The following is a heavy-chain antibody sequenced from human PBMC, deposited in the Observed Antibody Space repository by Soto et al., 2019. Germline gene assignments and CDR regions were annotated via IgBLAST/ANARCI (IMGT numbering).Heavy chain of an antibody. CDR1: GFTLTSYG. J-gene: IGHJ4*02. CDR3: AGQGHDSSGYYSL. V-gene: IGHV1-18*01. D-gene: IGHD3-22*01. CDR2: ISAYNGNT. Sequence: ASVKVSCKSSGFTLTSYGISWARPAPGQGLEWMGWISAYNGNTNYAQKLQGRVTMTTDTSTSTAYMELRSLRSDDTAVYYCAGQGHDSSGYYSLWGQGTLVTVSS.